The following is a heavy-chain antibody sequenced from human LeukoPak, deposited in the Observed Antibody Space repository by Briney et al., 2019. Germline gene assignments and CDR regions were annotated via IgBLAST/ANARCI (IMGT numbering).Heavy chain of an antibody. CDR2: TYSGGST. CDR3: AAYYHRY. J-gene: IGHJ4*02. D-gene: IGHD1-26*01. Sequence: GGSLRLSCAASGFTVSSNYMSWVRQAPGKGLEWVSVTYSGGSTYYADSVKGRFTISRDNSKDTLYLQMNSLRAEDTAVYYCAAYYHRYWGQGTLVTVSS. CDR1: GFTVSSNY. V-gene: IGHV3-53*01.